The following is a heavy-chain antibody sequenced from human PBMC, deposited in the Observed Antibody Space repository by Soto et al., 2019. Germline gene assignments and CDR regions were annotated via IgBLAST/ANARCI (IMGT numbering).Heavy chain of an antibody. CDR1: GGSISSGGYY. D-gene: IGHD2-2*01. CDR3: ARAVVVPAAAGYYYYYGMDV. Sequence: QVQLQESGPGLVKPSQTLSLTCTVSGGSISSGGYYWSWIRQHPGKGPEWIGYIYYSGSTYYNPSLKSRVTISVDTSKNQFSLKLSSVTAADTAVYYCARAVVVPAAAGYYYYYGMDVWGQGTTVTVSS. J-gene: IGHJ6*02. CDR2: IYYSGST. V-gene: IGHV4-31*03.